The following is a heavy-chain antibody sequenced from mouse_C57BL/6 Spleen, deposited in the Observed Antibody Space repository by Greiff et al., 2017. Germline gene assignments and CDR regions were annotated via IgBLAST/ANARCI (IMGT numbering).Heavy chain of an antibody. CDR3: ARHRDYYGSPFAY. J-gene: IGHJ3*01. D-gene: IGHD1-1*01. V-gene: IGHV5-6*01. CDR2: ISSGGSYT. CDR1: GFTFSSYG. Sequence: EVKLVESGGDLVKPGGSLKLSCAASGFTFSSYGMSWVRQTPDKRLEWVATISSGGSYTYYPDSVKGRFTISRDNAKIPLYLQMSSLKSEVTAMYYCARHRDYYGSPFAYWGQGTLVTVSA.